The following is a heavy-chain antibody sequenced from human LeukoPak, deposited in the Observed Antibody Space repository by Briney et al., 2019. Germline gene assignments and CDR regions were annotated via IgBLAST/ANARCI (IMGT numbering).Heavy chain of an antibody. Sequence: SETLSLTCTVSGGSISSYYWSRIRQPPGKGLEWIGYIYYSGSTNYNPSLKSRVTISVDTSKNQFSLKLSSVTAADTAVYYCARDGGGGSDYWGQGTLVTVSS. D-gene: IGHD3-16*01. CDR1: GGSISSYY. J-gene: IGHJ4*02. CDR2: IYYSGST. CDR3: ARDGGGGSDY. V-gene: IGHV4-59*01.